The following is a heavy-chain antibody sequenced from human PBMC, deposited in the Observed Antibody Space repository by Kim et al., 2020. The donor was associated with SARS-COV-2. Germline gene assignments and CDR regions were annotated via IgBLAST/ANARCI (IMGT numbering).Heavy chain of an antibody. CDR1: GGTFSSYA. CDR3: ARSGWSRPAAAGPHSSYYYYYGMDV. J-gene: IGHJ6*02. D-gene: IGHD6-13*01. Sequence: ASVKVSCKASGGTFSSYAISWVRQAPGQGLEWMGGIIPIFGTANYAQKFQGRVTITADESTSTAYMELSSLRSEDTAAYYCARSGWSRPAAAGPHSSYYYYYGMDVWGQGTTVTVSS. CDR2: IIPIFGTA. V-gene: IGHV1-69*13.